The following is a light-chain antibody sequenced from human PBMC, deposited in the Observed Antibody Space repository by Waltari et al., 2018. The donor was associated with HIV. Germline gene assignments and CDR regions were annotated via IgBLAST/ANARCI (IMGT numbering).Light chain of an antibody. Sequence: QSALTQPPSASGSPGQSVTISCTGTTSDVGAYNYVSWYQQHPGKAPKLMIYEVNKRPEGVPDRFSGSKSGNTASLTVSGLQTEDEADYYCSAYAGSTYVFGTGTTITVL. CDR2: EVN. CDR1: TSDVGAYNY. CDR3: SAYAGSTYV. J-gene: IGLJ1*01. V-gene: IGLV2-8*01.